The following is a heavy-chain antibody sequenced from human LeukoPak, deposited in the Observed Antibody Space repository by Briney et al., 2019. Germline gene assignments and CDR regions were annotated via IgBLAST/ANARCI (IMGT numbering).Heavy chain of an antibody. CDR2: INTNSGGT. D-gene: IGHD3-22*01. V-gene: IGHV1-2*02. CDR3: ARFYDSTGYFLDY. CDR1: GYTFTDYY. Sequence: ASVKVSCKASGYTFTDYYMHWLRQAPGQGLEWMGWINTNSGGTNYAEKFQGRVTMTRDTSITTAYMELSGLTSDDTAVYYCARFYDSTGYFLDYWGQGTLVTVSS. J-gene: IGHJ4*02.